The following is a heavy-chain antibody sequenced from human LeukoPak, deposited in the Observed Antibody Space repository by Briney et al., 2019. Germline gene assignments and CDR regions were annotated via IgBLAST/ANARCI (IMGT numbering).Heavy chain of an antibody. CDR3: ARVVVPAAIRAGSTTPHYYYGMDV. V-gene: IGHV4-34*01. CDR1: GGSFSGYY. J-gene: IGHJ6*02. CDR2: INHSGST. Sequence: SETLSLTCAVYGGSFSGYYWSWIRQPPGKGLEWIGEINHSGSTNYNPSLKSRVTISVDTSKNQFSLKLSSVTAADTAVYYCARVVVPAAIRAGSTTPHYYYGMDVWGQGTTVTVSS. D-gene: IGHD2-2*02.